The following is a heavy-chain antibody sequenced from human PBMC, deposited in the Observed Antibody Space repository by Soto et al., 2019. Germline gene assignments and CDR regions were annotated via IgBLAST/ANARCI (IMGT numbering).Heavy chain of an antibody. CDR3: AREGRALKPRYWFDP. CDR2: IKQDGSEK. V-gene: IGHV3-7*03. J-gene: IGHJ5*02. CDR1: GFTFSSYW. Sequence: PGGSLRLSCAASGFTFSSYWMSWVRQAPGKGLEWVANIKQDGSEKYYVDSVKGRFTISRDNAKNSLYLQMNSLRAEDTAVYYCAREGRALKPRYWFDPWGQGTLVTVSS.